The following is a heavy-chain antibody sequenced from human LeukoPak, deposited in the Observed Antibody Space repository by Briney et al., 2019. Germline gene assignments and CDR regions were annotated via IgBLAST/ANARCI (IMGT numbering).Heavy chain of an antibody. D-gene: IGHD3-22*01. Sequence: PGGSLRLSCAASGFTFSTYSMNWVRQAPGKGLEWVSSISGSSIYIYYADSVKGRLTISRDNAKNSLYLQMNSLRAEDTAVYYCARDPPYYDSSGYYCDYWGQGTLVTVSS. J-gene: IGHJ4*02. CDR3: ARDPPYYDSSGYYCDY. V-gene: IGHV3-21*01. CDR1: GFTFSTYS. CDR2: ISGSSIYI.